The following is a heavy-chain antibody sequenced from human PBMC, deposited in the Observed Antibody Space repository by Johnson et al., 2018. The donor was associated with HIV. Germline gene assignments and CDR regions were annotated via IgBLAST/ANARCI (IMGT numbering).Heavy chain of an antibody. CDR1: GFTFSSYA. Sequence: SLRLSCAASGFTFSSYAMHWVRQAPGKGLEWVAVISYDGSNKYYADSVKGRFTISRDNSKNTLYLQMNSLRAEDTAVYYCAREGLIVGATLGAFDIWGQGTMVTVSS. CDR3: AREGLIVGATLGAFDI. J-gene: IGHJ3*02. V-gene: IGHV3-30-3*01. D-gene: IGHD1-26*01. CDR2: ISYDGSNK.